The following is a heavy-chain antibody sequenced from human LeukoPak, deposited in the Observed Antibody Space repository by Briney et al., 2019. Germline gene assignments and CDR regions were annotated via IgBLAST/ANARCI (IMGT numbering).Heavy chain of an antibody. J-gene: IGHJ5*02. CDR1: GFTFSSYW. V-gene: IGHV3-7*04. CDR3: ARAYISPNWFDP. CDR2: VKQDESEK. D-gene: IGHD1-1*01. Sequence: GGSLRLSCAASGFTFSSYWMSWVRQAPGKGLEWVANVKQDESEKLYVDSVKGRFTISRDNAKNSLYLQMNSLRAEDTAVYYCARAYISPNWFDPWGQGTLVTVSS.